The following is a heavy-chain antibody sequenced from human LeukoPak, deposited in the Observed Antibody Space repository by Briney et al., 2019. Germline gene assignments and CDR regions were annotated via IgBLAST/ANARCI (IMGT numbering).Heavy chain of an antibody. Sequence: GGSLRLSCAASGFTFSSYSMNWVRQAPGKGLEWVSSISSSSSYIYYADSVKGRFTISRDNAKNSLYLQMNSPRAEDTAVYYCARDSSSLGNYYGMDVWGQGTTVTVSS. D-gene: IGHD6-13*01. CDR3: ARDSSSLGNYYGMDV. V-gene: IGHV3-21*01. CDR2: ISSSSSYI. CDR1: GFTFSSYS. J-gene: IGHJ6*02.